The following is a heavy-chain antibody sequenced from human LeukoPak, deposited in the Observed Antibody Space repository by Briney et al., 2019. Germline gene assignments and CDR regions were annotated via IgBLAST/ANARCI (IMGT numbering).Heavy chain of an antibody. Sequence: GGSLRLSCAASGFTFSDYYMSWIRQTPEKGLEWVSCISWNSYYTNYADSVKGRFTISRDNAKTSLYLHMNSLRAEDTAVYYCARGDGGNSAFDYWGQGNLVTVSS. V-gene: IGHV3-11*05. CDR3: ARGDGGNSAFDY. D-gene: IGHD4-23*01. CDR1: GFTFSDYY. J-gene: IGHJ4*02. CDR2: ISWNSYYT.